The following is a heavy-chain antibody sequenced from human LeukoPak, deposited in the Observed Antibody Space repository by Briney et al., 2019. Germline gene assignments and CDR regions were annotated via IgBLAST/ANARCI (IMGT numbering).Heavy chain of an antibody. CDR3: APYYYGSGIPGA. J-gene: IGHJ4*02. D-gene: IGHD3-10*01. V-gene: IGHV1-18*01. CDR1: GYTFSNYG. Sequence: ASVKVSCKASGYTFSNYGFSWVRQAPGQGLEWIGWISAYNGNTKSVQKLQGRVTMTTDTSTSTAYMELRSLRDDDTAVYYCAPYYYGSGIPGAWGQGTLVTVSS. CDR2: ISAYNGNT.